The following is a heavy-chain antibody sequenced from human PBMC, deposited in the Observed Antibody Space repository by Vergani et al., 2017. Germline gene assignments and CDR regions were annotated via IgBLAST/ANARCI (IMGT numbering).Heavy chain of an antibody. Sequence: QLQLQESGSGLVKPSQTLSLTCAVSGGSISSGGYSWSWIRQPPGKGLEWIGYIHHSGSSYYNPSLKSRVTISLDRSKNQFSLKVNSVTAADTAVYYCAGGRDGYWGSWGQGTLVTVSS. CDR2: IHHSGSS. J-gene: IGHJ5*02. CDR1: GGSISSGGYS. V-gene: IGHV4-30-2*01. CDR3: AGGRDGYWGS. D-gene: IGHD5-24*01.